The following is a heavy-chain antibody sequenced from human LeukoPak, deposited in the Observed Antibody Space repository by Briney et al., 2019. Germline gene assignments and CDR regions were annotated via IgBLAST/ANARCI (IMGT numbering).Heavy chain of an antibody. J-gene: IGHJ2*01. CDR1: GFIVNTDT. CDR2: ISYDGNYI. CDR3: ARARGSYLYFDL. D-gene: IGHD2-15*01. V-gene: IGHV3-30*03. Sequence: GGSLRLSFSASGFIVNTDTMSWVRQAPGKGLEWVAIISYDGNYINYADSVKGRFTISRDNSKNTLYLQINSLRAEDTAVYYCARARGSYLYFDLWGRGTLVTVSS.